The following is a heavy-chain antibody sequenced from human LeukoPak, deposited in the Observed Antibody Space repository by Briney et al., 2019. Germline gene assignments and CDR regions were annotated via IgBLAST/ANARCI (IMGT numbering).Heavy chain of an antibody. CDR2: ISYDGSNK. D-gene: IGHD6-13*01. Sequence: GGSLRLSCAASGFTFSSYAMHWVRQAPGKGLEWVAVISYDGSNKYYADSVKGRFTISRDNSKNTLYLQMNSLRAEDTAVYYCAREEGAAGYYYYYGMDVWGQGTTVTVSS. CDR1: GFTFSSYA. CDR3: AREEGAAGYYYYYGMDV. J-gene: IGHJ6*02. V-gene: IGHV3-30-3*01.